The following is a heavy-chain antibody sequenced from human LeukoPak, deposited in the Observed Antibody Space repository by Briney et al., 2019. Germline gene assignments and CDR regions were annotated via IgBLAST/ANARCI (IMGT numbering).Heavy chain of an antibody. CDR1: GYTFTSYG. J-gene: IGHJ6*02. V-gene: IGHV1-18*01. CDR3: ARPIGDAYYYYYGMDV. CDR2: ISAYNGNT. Sequence: ASVKVSCKASGYTFTSYGISWVRQAPGQGLEWMGWISAYNGNTNYAQKLQGRVTMTTDTSTSTAYMELRSLRSDDTAVYYCARPIGDAYYYYYGMDVWGQGTTVTVSS. D-gene: IGHD3-10*01.